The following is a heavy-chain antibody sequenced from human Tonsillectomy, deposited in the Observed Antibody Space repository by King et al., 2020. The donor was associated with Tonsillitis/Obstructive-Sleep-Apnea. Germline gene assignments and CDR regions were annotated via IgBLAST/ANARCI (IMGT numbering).Heavy chain of an antibody. V-gene: IGHV4-34*01. CDR1: GGSFSGYY. D-gene: IGHD7-27*01. J-gene: IGHJ5*02. Sequence: VQLQQWGAGLLKPSETLSLTCAVFGGSFSGYYWSWIRQPPGKGLVWIGEINLSNGTKYNTSPKSRVTLLVDTSKNQFSLKLISVTAADTAIYYCARGIHVGKFDPWGQGTLVTVSS. CDR3: ARGIHVGKFDP. CDR2: INLSNGT.